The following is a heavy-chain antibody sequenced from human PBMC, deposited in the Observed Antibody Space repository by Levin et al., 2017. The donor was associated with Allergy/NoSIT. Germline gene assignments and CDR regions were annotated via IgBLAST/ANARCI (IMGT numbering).Heavy chain of an antibody. CDR1: GYTFTSYA. CDR2: INTNTGNP. V-gene: IGHV7-4-1*02. J-gene: IGHJ3*02. D-gene: IGHD6-13*01. CDR3: ARDNSSSWYSGDAFDS. Sequence: ASVKVSCKASGYTFTSYAMNWVRQAPGQGLEWMGWINTNTGNPTYAQGFTGRFVFSLDTSVSTAYLQISSLKAEDTAVYYCARDNSSSWYSGDAFDSWGQGTMVTVSS.